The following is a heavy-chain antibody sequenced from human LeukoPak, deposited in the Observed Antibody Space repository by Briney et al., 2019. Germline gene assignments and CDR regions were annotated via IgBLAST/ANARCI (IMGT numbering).Heavy chain of an antibody. D-gene: IGHD6-13*01. CDR1: GFSISSHN. CDR2: ISSSSSYI. CDR3: AKDRRYSSSWYGY. V-gene: IGHV3-21*04. Sequence: PGGSLRLSCEASGFSISSHNMNWVRQAPGKGLEWVSSISSSSSYIYYADSVKGRFTISRDNSKNTLYLQMNSLRAEDTAVYYCAKDRRYSSSWYGYWGQGTLVTVSS. J-gene: IGHJ4*02.